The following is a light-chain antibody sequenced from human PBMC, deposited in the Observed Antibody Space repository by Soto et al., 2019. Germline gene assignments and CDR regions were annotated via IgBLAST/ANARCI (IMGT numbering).Light chain of an antibody. CDR2: GAS. CDR1: QTITRSS. CDR3: QQYDSSPPIT. Sequence: EIVLTQSPGTLSLSPGDRATLSCRASQTITRSSLAWYQQKPGQGPRLLIFGASIRATGVPDRFSASGSGTDFTLTISGLEPEDFAVYYCQQYDSSPPITFGQGTRLEIK. J-gene: IGKJ5*01. V-gene: IGKV3-20*01.